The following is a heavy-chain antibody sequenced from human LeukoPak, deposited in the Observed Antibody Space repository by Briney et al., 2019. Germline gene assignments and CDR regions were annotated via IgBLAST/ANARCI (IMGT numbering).Heavy chain of an antibody. J-gene: IGHJ4*02. V-gene: IGHV3-23*01. CDR1: GFTFSSYA. D-gene: IGHD2-15*01. CDR2: ISGSGGST. Sequence: GGSLRLSCAASGFTFSSYAMSWVRQAPGKGLEWVSAISGSGGSTYYADSVKGRFTISRDNSKNTLYPQMNSLRAEDTAVYYCAKEPSRIVVVVAAAVVDWGQGTLVTVSS. CDR3: AKEPSRIVVVVAAAVVD.